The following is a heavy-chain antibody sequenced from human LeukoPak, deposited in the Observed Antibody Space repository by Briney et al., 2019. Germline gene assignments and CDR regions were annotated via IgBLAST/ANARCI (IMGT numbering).Heavy chain of an antibody. CDR3: ARVAPRYYDSGVLKGYYFDY. V-gene: IGHV3-21*01. CDR2: INPSMTCK. D-gene: IGHD3-22*01. J-gene: IGHJ4*02. CDR1: GFTFSTYH. Sequence: GGSLRLSCAASGFTFSTYHMHWVRQAPRKGLEWVSSINPSMTCKYYGDSVKGRFTISRDNAKNSLYLQMNSLRADDTAVYYCARVAPRYYDSGVLKGYYFDYWGQGTLVTVSS.